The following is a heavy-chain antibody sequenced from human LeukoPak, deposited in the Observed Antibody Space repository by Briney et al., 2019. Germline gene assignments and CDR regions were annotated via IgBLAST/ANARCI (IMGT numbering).Heavy chain of an antibody. CDR3: ARRIEGSGLDV. CDR1: GFTFSSYS. V-gene: IGHV3-21*04. Sequence: PGGSLRLSCAASGFTFSSYSMNWVRQAPGKGLEWVSSISSSSSYIYYADSVKGRFTISRDNSKNTRYLEMSSLRAEDTAVYYCARRIEGSGLDVWGQGTTVTVSS. J-gene: IGHJ6*02. D-gene: IGHD1-26*01. CDR2: ISSSSSYI.